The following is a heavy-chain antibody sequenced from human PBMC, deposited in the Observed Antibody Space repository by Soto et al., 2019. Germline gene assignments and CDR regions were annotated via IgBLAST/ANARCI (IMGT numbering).Heavy chain of an antibody. V-gene: IGHV3-30*18. J-gene: IGHJ4*02. CDR1: GFTFSSYG. D-gene: IGHD3-9*01. Sequence: QVQLVESGGGVVQPGRSLRLSCAASGFTFSSYGMHWVRQAPGKGLEWVAVISYDGSNKYYADSVKGRFTISRDNSKNTLYLQMNSLRAEDTAVYYCAKRFHDILTGCPDYWGQGTLVTVSS. CDR3: AKRFHDILTGCPDY. CDR2: ISYDGSNK.